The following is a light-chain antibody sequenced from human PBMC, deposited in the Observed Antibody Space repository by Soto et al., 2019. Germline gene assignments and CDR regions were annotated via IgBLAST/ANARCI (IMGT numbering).Light chain of an antibody. Sequence: DILMTQSPSTLSASVGDRVTITCRASQCVSRWLAWYQQKPGKAPKLLIYKASTLESGVPSRFSGSGSGTEFTLAISSLQPDDSATYYCQQYNDNWTFGQGTKVDIK. CDR2: KAS. J-gene: IGKJ1*01. CDR3: QQYNDNWT. V-gene: IGKV1-5*03. CDR1: QCVSRW.